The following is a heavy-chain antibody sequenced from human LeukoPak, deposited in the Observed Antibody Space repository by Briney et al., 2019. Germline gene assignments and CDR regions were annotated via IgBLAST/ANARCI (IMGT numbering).Heavy chain of an antibody. V-gene: IGHV4-39*01. CDR2: IYYSGST. Sequence: SETLSLTCPVSGGSISSSSYYWGWIRQPPGKGLEWTGSIYYSGSTYYHPSLKSRVTISGDTSKNQFTLKLSSVTAANTAVDYCARQGYAKWLPNNWVDPWGQGTLVTVSS. CDR3: ARQGYAKWLPNNWVDP. D-gene: IGHD3-22*01. CDR1: GGSISSSSYY. J-gene: IGHJ5*02.